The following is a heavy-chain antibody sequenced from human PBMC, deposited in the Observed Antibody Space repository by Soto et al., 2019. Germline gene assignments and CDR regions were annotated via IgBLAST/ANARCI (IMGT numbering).Heavy chain of an antibody. CDR1: GYTFTGYY. CDR3: ARDYDFWSAQTLDYYYYYMDV. V-gene: IGHV1-2*04. J-gene: IGHJ6*03. D-gene: IGHD3-3*01. CDR2: INANNGNT. Sequence: GASVKVSCKASGYTFTGYYMHWVRQAPGQGLEWMGWINANNGNTNYAQKLQGWVTMTRDTSTSTAYMELRSLRSDDTAVYYCARDYDFWSAQTLDYYYYYMDVWGKGTTVTVSS.